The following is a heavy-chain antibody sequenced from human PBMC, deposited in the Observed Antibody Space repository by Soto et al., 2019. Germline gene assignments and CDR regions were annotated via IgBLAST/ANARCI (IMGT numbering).Heavy chain of an antibody. Sequence: ASVKVSCKASGYTFTGYYMHWVRQAPGQGLEWMGWINPNSGGTNYAQKFQGWVTMTRDTSISTAYMELGRLRSDDTAVYYCAREGAPNSGYCSGGSCRVYYYYMDVWGKGTTVTVSS. CDR3: AREGAPNSGYCSGGSCRVYYYYMDV. D-gene: IGHD2-15*01. V-gene: IGHV1-2*04. CDR2: INPNSGGT. CDR1: GYTFTGYY. J-gene: IGHJ6*03.